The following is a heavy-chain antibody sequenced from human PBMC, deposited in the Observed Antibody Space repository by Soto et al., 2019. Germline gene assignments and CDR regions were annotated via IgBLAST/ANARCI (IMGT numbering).Heavy chain of an antibody. CDR1: GFTFSSYE. CDR3: AKDRNYTSSSSFDS. J-gene: IGHJ4*02. V-gene: IGHV3-23*01. CDR2: ITGSGGIT. D-gene: IGHD6-6*01. Sequence: PGGSLRLSCAASGFTFSSYEMNWVRQAPGKGLEWVSGITGSGGITYYADAVKGRFTISRDNSKNTLYLQMNSLRVEDTAVYYCAKDRNYTSSSSFDSWGQGTLVTVSS.